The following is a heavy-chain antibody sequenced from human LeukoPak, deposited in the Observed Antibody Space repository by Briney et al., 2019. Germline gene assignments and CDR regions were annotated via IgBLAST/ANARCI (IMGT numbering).Heavy chain of an antibody. CDR3: VKDNGRWFDP. V-gene: IGHV4-34*01. CDR2: INHSGST. CDR1: GGSFSGYY. D-gene: IGHD1-26*01. Sequence: AETLSLTCAVYGGSFSGYYWSWIRQPPGKGLEWMGEINHSGSTNYNPPLKSRVTISVDTSKNQFCLKLSSVTAAGTAIYYCVKDNGRWFDPWGQETLVSVSS. J-gene: IGHJ5*02.